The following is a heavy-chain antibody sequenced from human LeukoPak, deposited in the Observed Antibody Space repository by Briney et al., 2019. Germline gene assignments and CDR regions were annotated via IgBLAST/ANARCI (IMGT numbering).Heavy chain of an antibody. CDR3: ARELRYDNSDSGAF. CDR1: GGSISTGDYY. Sequence: SETLSLTCTVSGGSISTGDYYWSWIRQPAGKELEWIGRIYTSGDTIYNSSLKSRVTISVDTSKNQFSLKLTSVTAADTALYYCARELRYDNSDSGAFWGQGTVVTVSS. V-gene: IGHV4-61*02. D-gene: IGHD3-22*01. CDR2: IYTSGDT. J-gene: IGHJ3*01.